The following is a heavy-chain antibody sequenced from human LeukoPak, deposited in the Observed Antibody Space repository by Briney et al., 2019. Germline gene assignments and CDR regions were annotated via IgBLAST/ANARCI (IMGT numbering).Heavy chain of an antibody. CDR2: ISSSSSYI. CDR3: ARDITAMVYYYYYMDV. CDR1: GFTFSSYS. D-gene: IGHD5-18*01. J-gene: IGHJ6*03. Sequence: GGSLRLSCAASGFTFSSYSMNWVRQAPGKGLEWVSSISSSSSYIYYADSVKGRFTISRDNAKNSLYLQMNSLRAEDTAVYYCARDITAMVYYYYYMDVWGKGTTVTVSS. V-gene: IGHV3-21*01.